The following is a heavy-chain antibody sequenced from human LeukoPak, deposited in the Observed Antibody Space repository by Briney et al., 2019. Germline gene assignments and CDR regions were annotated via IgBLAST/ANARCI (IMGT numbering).Heavy chain of an antibody. J-gene: IGHJ6*02. CDR2: MDPNSGNT. CDR3: ARSATKRGYSRIYYYYGMDV. Sequence: ASVKVSCKASGGTFSSYAISWVRQATGQGLEWMGWMDPNSGNTGYAQKFQGRVTMTRNTSISTAYMELSSLRSEDTAVYYCARSATKRGYSRIYYYYGMDVWGQGTTVTVSS. CDR1: GGTFSSYA. D-gene: IGHD2-15*01. V-gene: IGHV1-8*02.